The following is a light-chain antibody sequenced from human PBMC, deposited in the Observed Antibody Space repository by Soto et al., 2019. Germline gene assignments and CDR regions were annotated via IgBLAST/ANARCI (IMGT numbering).Light chain of an antibody. Sequence: DIVMTHAPDCLSVSLCDMATINFKPRQSWFYSSNNHNYLAWYQQKPGQPPKLLIYWASTRESGVPDRFSGSGSGTDFTLTISSLQAEDVAVYYCQQDYSTPRTFGQGTKVDIK. CDR2: WAS. V-gene: IGKV4-1*01. J-gene: IGKJ1*01. CDR1: QSWFYSSNNHNY. CDR3: QQDYSTPRT.